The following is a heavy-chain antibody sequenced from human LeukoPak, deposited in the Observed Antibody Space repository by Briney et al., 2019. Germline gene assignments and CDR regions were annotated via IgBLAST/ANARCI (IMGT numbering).Heavy chain of an antibody. CDR2: INHSGST. CDR1: GGSFSSYY. Sequence: SETLSLTCAVYGGSFSSYYWSWIRQPPGKGLEWIGEINHSGSTNYNPSLKSRVPISVDTSKNQFSLKLSSVTAADTAVYYCARGSPAGYDFWSGYRNHYFDYWGQGTLVTVSS. J-gene: IGHJ4*02. CDR3: ARGSPAGYDFWSGYRNHYFDY. V-gene: IGHV4-34*01. D-gene: IGHD3-3*01.